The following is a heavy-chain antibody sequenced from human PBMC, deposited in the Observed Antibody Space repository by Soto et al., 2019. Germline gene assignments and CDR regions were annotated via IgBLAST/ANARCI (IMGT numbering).Heavy chain of an antibody. D-gene: IGHD3-10*01. Sequence: QVQLQESGPGLVKSSQTLSLTCGVSGGSINNGDYYWSWIRQPPGKGLEWIGYIYYSGTTYFNPSLKSRLSMSLDTSKNQFSLKLTSVTAADTAVYYCARDQRYYGSGSYYSDNWGQGTLVTVSS. CDR3: ARDQRYYGSGSYYSDN. J-gene: IGHJ4*02. V-gene: IGHV4-30-4*01. CDR2: IYYSGTT. CDR1: GGSINNGDYY.